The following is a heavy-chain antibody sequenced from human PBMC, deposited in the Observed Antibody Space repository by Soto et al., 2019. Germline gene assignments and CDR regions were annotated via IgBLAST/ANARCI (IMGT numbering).Heavy chain of an antibody. V-gene: IGHV4-34*01. CDR2: INHSGST. CDR3: AGTTVTDFFDY. Sequence: ASETLSLPCAVYGGSFSGYYWSWIRQPPGKGLEWIGEINHSGSTNYNPSLKSRVTISVDTSKNQFSLKLSSVTAADTAVYYCAGTTVTDFFDYWGQGTLVTVSS. J-gene: IGHJ4*02. D-gene: IGHD4-17*01. CDR1: GGSFSGYY.